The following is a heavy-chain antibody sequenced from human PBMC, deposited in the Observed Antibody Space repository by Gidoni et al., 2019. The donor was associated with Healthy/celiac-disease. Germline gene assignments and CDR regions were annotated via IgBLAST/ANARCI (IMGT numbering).Heavy chain of an antibody. D-gene: IGHD6-19*01. V-gene: IGHV4-61*02. CDR3: ARDEGSSGWYYFDY. Sequence: QVQLQESGPGLVKPSQTLSLTCTVSGGSISSGGFYWSWIRQPAGKGLEWIGRIYTSGSTNYNPSLKSRVTISVDTSKTQFSLKLSSVTAADTAVYYCARDEGSSGWYYFDYWGQGTLVTVSS. J-gene: IGHJ4*02. CDR1: GGSISSGGFY. CDR2: IYTSGST.